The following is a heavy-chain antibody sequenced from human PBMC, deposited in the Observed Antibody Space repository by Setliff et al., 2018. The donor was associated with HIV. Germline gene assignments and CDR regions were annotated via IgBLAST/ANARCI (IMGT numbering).Heavy chain of an antibody. CDR2: IFYSGST. CDR3: ARRGIIAGTTDF. D-gene: IGHD1-7*01. Sequence: SETLSLTCTVSGGSISSSSYFWGWIRQPPGKGLEWIGNIFYSGSTYYNPSLKSRVLISVDTSKNQFSLKLTSVTAADTAVYYCARRGIIAGTTDFWGQGTPVTVSS. V-gene: IGHV4-39*01. J-gene: IGHJ4*02. CDR1: GGSISSSSYF.